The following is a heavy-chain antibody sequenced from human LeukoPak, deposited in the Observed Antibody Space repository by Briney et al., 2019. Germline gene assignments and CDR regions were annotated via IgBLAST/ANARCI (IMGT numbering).Heavy chain of an antibody. CDR1: GFTFSSYA. Sequence: PGGSLRLSCAASGFTFSSYAMSWVRQAPGKGLEWVSANSGSGGSTYYADSVKGRFTISRDNSKNTLYLQMNSLRAEDTAVYYCAKTLAGVSGYYFDYWGQGTLVTVSS. CDR2: NSGSGGST. J-gene: IGHJ4*02. V-gene: IGHV3-23*01. CDR3: AKTLAGVSGYYFDY. D-gene: IGHD5-12*01.